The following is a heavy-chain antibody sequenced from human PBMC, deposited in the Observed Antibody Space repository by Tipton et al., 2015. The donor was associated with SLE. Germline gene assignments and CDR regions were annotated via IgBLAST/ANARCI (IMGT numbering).Heavy chain of an antibody. D-gene: IGHD3-16*01. J-gene: IGHJ2*01. CDR1: GGSISSGSYS. Sequence: TLSLTCTVSGGSISSGSYSWGWIRQPPGKGLEWIGSIFYSGSTSYNPSLKSRVTISVDTSRNQFSLKLSSVTAADTAVYYCASGGILWYFDLWGRGTLVTVSS. CDR3: ASGGILWYFDL. CDR2: IFYSGST. V-gene: IGHV4-39*01.